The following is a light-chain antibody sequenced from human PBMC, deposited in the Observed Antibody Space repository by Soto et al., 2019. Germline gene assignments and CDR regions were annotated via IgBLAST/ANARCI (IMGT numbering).Light chain of an antibody. CDR3: QQYCSSGT. Sequence: EIVLTQSPGTLSLSPGERATLSCRASQSVSNNYLAWYQQKPGQAHRLLIYGASNRATGIPDRFSGSGSGTDISLTISRLEPEDFAVYYCQQYCSSGTFGQGTKVEIK. CDR1: QSVSNNY. CDR2: GAS. J-gene: IGKJ1*01. V-gene: IGKV3-20*01.